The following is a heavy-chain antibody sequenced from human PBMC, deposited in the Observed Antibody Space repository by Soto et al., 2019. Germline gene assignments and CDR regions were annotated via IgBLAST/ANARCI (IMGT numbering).Heavy chain of an antibody. CDR1: GGSISSSSYY. D-gene: IGHD4-17*01. CDR2: IYYSGST. V-gene: IGHV4-39*01. J-gene: IGHJ4*02. CDR3: ARYGDASGGDY. Sequence: SETLSLTCTFSGGSISSSSYYLGWIRQPPGKGLEWIGSIYYSGSTYYNPSLKSRVTISVDTSKNQFSLKLSSVTAADTAVYYCARYGDASGGDYWGQGTLVTVSS.